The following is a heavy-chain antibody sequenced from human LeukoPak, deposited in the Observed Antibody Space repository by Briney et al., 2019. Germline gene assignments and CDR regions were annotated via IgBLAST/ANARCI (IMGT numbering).Heavy chain of an antibody. CDR1: GGTFSSYA. CDR2: INPNSGGT. Sequence: GGSVKVSCKASGGTFSSYAISWVRQAPGQGLEWMGRINPNSGGTNYAQKFQGRVTMTRDTSISTAYMELSRLRSDDTAVYYCARDIYYDSSGYVGLGYYYGMDVWGQGTTVTVSS. D-gene: IGHD3-22*01. CDR3: ARDIYYDSSGYVGLGYYYGMDV. V-gene: IGHV1-2*06. J-gene: IGHJ6*02.